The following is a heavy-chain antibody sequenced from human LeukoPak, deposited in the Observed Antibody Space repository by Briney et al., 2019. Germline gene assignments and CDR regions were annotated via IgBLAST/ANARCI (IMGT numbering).Heavy chain of an antibody. D-gene: IGHD1-1*01. Sequence: PSETLSLTCLVSGGSISGSHWSWIRQPPGKGLEWIGHFYASGSTNYNPSLKSRVSMSVDTSQKQFSLRLSSVTAADTALYYCARLHQSGTTDYWGQGILVTVSS. V-gene: IGHV4-4*07. CDR2: FYASGST. CDR3: ARLHQSGTTDY. J-gene: IGHJ4*02. CDR1: GGSISGSH.